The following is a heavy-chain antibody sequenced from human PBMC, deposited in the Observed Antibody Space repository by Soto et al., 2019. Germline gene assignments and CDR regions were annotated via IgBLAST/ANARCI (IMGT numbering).Heavy chain of an antibody. CDR1: GYTFTSYG. Sequence: GASVKVSCKASGYTFTSYGISWVRQAPGQGLEWMGWISAYNGNTNYAQKLQGRVTMTTDTSTSTAYMELRSLRSDDTAVYYCARDAIDLWFGESHLSDHWGQGTLVTVSS. CDR2: ISAYNGNT. D-gene: IGHD3-10*01. CDR3: ARDAIDLWFGESHLSDH. V-gene: IGHV1-18*01. J-gene: IGHJ5*02.